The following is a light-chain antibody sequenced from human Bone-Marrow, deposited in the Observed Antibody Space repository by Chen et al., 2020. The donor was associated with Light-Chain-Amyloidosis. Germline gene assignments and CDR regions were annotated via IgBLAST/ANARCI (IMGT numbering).Light chain of an antibody. J-gene: IGLJ3*02. V-gene: IGLV3-21*02. CDR2: DDS. Sequence: SYVLTPPSSVSVAPGQADTIPCGGNHIGSTSVHWYQQTPGQAPLLVVYDDSDRPSGIPERLSGSNSGNTATLTISRVEAADEAAYYCQVWDSSSDRPVFGGGTKLTVL. CDR1: HIGSTS. CDR3: QVWDSSSDRPV.